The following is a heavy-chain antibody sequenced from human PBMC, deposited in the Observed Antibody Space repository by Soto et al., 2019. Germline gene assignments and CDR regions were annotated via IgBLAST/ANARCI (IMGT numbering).Heavy chain of an antibody. Sequence: SGPTLVNPTQTLTLTCTFSGFSLSTSGMCVSWIRQPPGKALEWLALIDWDDDKYYSTSLKTRLTISKDTSKNQVVLTMTNMDPVATATYYCARIAYDILTGYIFDYWGQGTLFTVSS. V-gene: IGHV2-70*01. CDR3: ARIAYDILTGYIFDY. J-gene: IGHJ4*02. CDR1: GFSLSTSGMC. D-gene: IGHD3-9*01. CDR2: IDWDDDK.